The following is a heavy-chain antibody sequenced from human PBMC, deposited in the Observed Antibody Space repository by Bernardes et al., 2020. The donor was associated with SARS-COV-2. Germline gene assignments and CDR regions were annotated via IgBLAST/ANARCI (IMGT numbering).Heavy chain of an antibody. CDR3: ARDRGLGDSGSYPLPDYYGMDV. Sequence: GGSLRLSCAASGFTFSNYWMSWVRQAPGKGLEWVANIKYDESEEYYIDSVKGRFTNSRDNAKNSLSLQMNSLRAEDTAVYFCARDRGLGDSGSYPLPDYYGMDVWGQGTTVTVSS. CDR2: IKYDESEE. J-gene: IGHJ6*02. V-gene: IGHV3-7*01. D-gene: IGHD3-10*01. CDR1: GFTFSNYW.